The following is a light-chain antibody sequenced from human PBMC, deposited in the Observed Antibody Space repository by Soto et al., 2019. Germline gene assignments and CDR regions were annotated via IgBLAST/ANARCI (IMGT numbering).Light chain of an antibody. J-gene: IGKJ2*02. V-gene: IGKV1-39*01. CDR2: AAS. CDR1: QSISSY. CDR3: PQIYSPSLCT. Sequence: DIQMTQSPASLSASVGDRVTITCRASQSISSYLNWYQQKPGKATKLLIYAASSLQSGVPSRFSGSGSGTDFTLTISSLQPEDFATSSCPQIYSPSLCTFGQGTKLQIK.